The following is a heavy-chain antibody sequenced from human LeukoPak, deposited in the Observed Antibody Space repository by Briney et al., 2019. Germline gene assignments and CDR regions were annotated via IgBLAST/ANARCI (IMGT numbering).Heavy chain of an antibody. CDR2: IIHSGST. V-gene: IGHV4-34*12. CDR3: AREPPPPEGLGDAFDI. CDR1: GGSFSGYY. J-gene: IGHJ3*02. Sequence: SETLSLTCAVYGGSFSGYYWSWIRQPPGKGLEWIGEIIHSGSTNYNPSLKSRVTISVDTSKNQFSLKLSSVTAADTAVYYCAREPPPPEGLGDAFDIWGQGTMVTVSS. D-gene: IGHD1-14*01.